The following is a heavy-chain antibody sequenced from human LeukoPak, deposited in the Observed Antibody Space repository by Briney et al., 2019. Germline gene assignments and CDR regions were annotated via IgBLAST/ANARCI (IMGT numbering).Heavy chain of an antibody. D-gene: IGHD1-14*01. J-gene: IGHJ3*01. Sequence: GGSLRLSCAASGFTFGNSWVHWVRQAPGKGLVWVSLINADGSTATYADSVKGRFTISRDSARNTLSLQMNSLTIEDTAVYYCVVVVEPPDSDGFDVWGQGTMITVSS. V-gene: IGHV3-74*01. CDR1: GFTFGNSW. CDR2: INADGSTA. CDR3: VVVVEPPDSDGFDV.